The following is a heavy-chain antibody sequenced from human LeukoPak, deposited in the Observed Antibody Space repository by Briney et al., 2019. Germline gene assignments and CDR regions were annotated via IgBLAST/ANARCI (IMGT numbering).Heavy chain of an antibody. CDR3: SRAGHCSSTSGRIHFDY. CDR2: INPSGGST. V-gene: IGHV1-46*01. D-gene: IGHD2-2*03. Sequence: ASVKVSCKASGYTFTSYYMHWVRQAPGQGLEWMVIINPSGGSTSYAQKFQGRVTMTRDMSTSTVYMELSSLRSADTAVYYCSRAGHCSSTSGRIHFDYWGQGTLVTVSS. J-gene: IGHJ4*02. CDR1: GYTFTSYY.